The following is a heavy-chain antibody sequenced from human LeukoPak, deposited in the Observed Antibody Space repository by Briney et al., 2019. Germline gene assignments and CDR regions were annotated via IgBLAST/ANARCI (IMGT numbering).Heavy chain of an antibody. J-gene: IGHJ4*02. Sequence: ASVKVSCKASGYTFTDYYMHWVRQAPGQGLEWMGWINPNSGGTNYAQKFQGRVTMTRDTSISTAYMELSRLRSDDTAVYYCARGLELRSAPPDYWGQGTLVTVSS. CDR2: INPNSGGT. D-gene: IGHD1-7*01. CDR3: ARGLELRSAPPDY. CDR1: GYTFTDYY. V-gene: IGHV1-2*02.